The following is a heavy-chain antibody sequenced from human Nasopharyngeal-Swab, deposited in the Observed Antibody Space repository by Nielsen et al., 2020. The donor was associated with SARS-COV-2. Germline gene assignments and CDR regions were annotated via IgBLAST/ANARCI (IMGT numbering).Heavy chain of an antibody. CDR1: GLTFSSYG. CDR2: IWYDGSNK. V-gene: IGHV3-33*01. J-gene: IGHJ5*02. Sequence: GGSLRLSCAASGLTFSSYGMHWVRKAQGKGLEWVAVIWYDGSNKYYADSVKGRFTISRDNSKNTLYLQMNSLRDEDTSASYCAREGSSSSCYSGGDENWFNPWGQGTLVTVSS. D-gene: IGHD6-13*01. CDR3: AREGSSSSCYSGGDENWFNP.